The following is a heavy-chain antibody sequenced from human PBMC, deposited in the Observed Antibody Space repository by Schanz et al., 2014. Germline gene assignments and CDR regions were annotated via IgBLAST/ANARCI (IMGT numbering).Heavy chain of an antibody. CDR1: GFTFSDYG. CDR3: VKDLQRELLRDDHYYGMDV. D-gene: IGHD1-26*01. CDR2: VCYDGSKK. V-gene: IGHV3-33*06. Sequence: QVHLVESGGGVVQPGGSLRLSCAASGFTFSDYGLHWVRQAPGKGLEWVAVVCYDGSKKYYADSVKGRFTTSRDNSKNTMYLQLNSLRAEDTAVYYCVKDLQRELLRDDHYYGMDVWGQGTTVTVSS. J-gene: IGHJ6*02.